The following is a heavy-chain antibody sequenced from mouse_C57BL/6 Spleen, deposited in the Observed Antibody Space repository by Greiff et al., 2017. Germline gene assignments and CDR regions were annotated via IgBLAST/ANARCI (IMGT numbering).Heavy chain of an antibody. J-gene: IGHJ1*03. CDR1: GFSLTSYG. V-gene: IGHV2-2*01. CDR2: IWSGGST. Sequence: VQLQESGPGLVQPSQSLSITCTVSGFSLTSYGVHWVRQSPGKGLEWLGVIWSGGSTDYNAAFISRLSISKDNSKSQVFFKMNSLQADDTAIYYCARNGGYYGEWYFDVWGTGTTVTVSS. CDR3: ARNGGYYGEWYFDV. D-gene: IGHD1-1*01.